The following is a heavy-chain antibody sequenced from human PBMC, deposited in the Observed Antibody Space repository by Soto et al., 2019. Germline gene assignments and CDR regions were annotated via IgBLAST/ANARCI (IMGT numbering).Heavy chain of an antibody. J-gene: IGHJ4*02. CDR2: IIPIFGTA. CDR1: GGTFSSYS. CDR3: ARVGGRNSGGIDY. Sequence: QVQLVQSGAEVKKPGSSVKVSCKASGGTFSSYSINWVRQAPGQGLEWMGGIIPIFGTANYAQKLQGRVTLTADESTSTAYLELSSLRSEETAVYYCARVGGRNSGGIDYWGQGTLVTVSS. V-gene: IGHV1-69*01. D-gene: IGHD1-26*01.